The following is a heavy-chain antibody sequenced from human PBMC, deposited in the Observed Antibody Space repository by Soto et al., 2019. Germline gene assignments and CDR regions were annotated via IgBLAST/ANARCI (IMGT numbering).Heavy chain of an antibody. D-gene: IGHD3-10*01. CDR1: GGSISSSSYY. V-gene: IGHV4-39*01. Sequence: SETLSLTCTVSGGSISSSSYYWGWIRQPPGKGLEWIGSMYYSGSTYYNPSLKSRVTISVDASKSQFSLKLSAVTAADTAVYYCARHDVGSYYKWDYYYYGMDAWGQGTTVTVSS. CDR3: ARHDVGSYYKWDYYYYGMDA. J-gene: IGHJ6*02. CDR2: MYYSGST.